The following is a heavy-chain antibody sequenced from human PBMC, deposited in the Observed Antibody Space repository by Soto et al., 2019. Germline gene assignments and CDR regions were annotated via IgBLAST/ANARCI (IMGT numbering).Heavy chain of an antibody. J-gene: IGHJ3*02. Sequence: SQTLSLTCAVYGGSFSGYYWSWIRHPPGKGLEWIGEINHSGRTNYNPSLKSRVTISVDTSKNQFSLKLSSLTSADTAVYYCARPYCSGGSCYFDAFDIWGQGTMVTV. D-gene: IGHD2-15*01. V-gene: IGHV4-34*01. CDR1: GGSFSGYY. CDR2: INHSGRT. CDR3: ARPYCSGGSCYFDAFDI.